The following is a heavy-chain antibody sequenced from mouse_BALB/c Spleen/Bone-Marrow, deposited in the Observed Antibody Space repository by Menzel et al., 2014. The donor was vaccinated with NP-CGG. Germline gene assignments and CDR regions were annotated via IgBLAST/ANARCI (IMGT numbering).Heavy chain of an antibody. D-gene: IGHD3-3*01. Sequence: QVQLKESGAELVRPGASVKLSCKALGYTFTDYEIHRVKQTPEHGLEWIGAIHPGSGGTAYNQKFKGKATLTVDKSSNTAHMELSSLTSEDSAVYYCTRGWDAMDYWGQGTSVTVSS. CDR2: IHPGSGGT. CDR1: GYTFTDYE. V-gene: IGHV1-15*01. CDR3: TRGWDAMDY. J-gene: IGHJ4*01.